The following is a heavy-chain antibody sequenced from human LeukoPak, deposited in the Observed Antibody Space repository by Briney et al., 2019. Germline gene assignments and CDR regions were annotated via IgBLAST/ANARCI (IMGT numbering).Heavy chain of an antibody. CDR3: ARDYCTNGVCYTVDY. J-gene: IGHJ4*02. CDR2: IYHSGST. D-gene: IGHD2-8*01. Sequence: SETLSLTCTVSGYSISSGYYWGWIRQPPGKGLEWIGSIYHSGSTYYNPSLKSRVTISVDTSKNQFSLKLSSVTAADTAVYYCARDYCTNGVCYTVDYWGQGTLVTVSS. V-gene: IGHV4-38-2*02. CDR1: GYSISSGYY.